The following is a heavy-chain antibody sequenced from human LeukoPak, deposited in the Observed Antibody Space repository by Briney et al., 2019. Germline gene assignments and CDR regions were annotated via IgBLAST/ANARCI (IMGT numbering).Heavy chain of an antibody. Sequence: SETLSLTCTVSGGSISSSSYYWGWIRQPPGKGLEWIGSIYYSGSTYYNPSLKSRVTISVDTSKNQFSLKLSSVTAADTAVYYCARDYCSSTSCYWHYFDYWGQGTLVTVSS. CDR2: IYYSGST. J-gene: IGHJ4*02. CDR1: GGSISSSSYY. V-gene: IGHV4-39*07. CDR3: ARDYCSSTSCYWHYFDY. D-gene: IGHD2-2*01.